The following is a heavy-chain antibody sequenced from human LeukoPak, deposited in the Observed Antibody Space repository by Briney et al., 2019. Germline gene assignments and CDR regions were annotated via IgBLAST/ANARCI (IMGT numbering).Heavy chain of an antibody. J-gene: IGHJ4*02. CDR2: IYYSGST. Sequence: SETLSLTCTVPGGSISSSSNYWGWIRQPTGKGQEWIGSIYYSGSTYYNPSLKSRVTISVDTSKNQFSLKLSSVTAADTAVYYCAGRGYVSSGADYWGQGTLVTVSS. V-gene: IGHV4-39*01. CDR3: AGRGYVSSGADY. CDR1: GGSISSSSNY. D-gene: IGHD5-12*01.